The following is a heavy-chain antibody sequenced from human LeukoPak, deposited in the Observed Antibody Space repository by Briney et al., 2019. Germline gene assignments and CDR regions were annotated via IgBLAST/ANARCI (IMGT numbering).Heavy chain of an antibody. CDR1: GFTFSTFT. D-gene: IGHD3-10*01. Sequence: GGSLRLSCAASGFTFSTFTMTWVRQAPGKGLEWVSSISSSSFYIFYADSVKGRFTISRDNAKNSLSLQMNSLNVDDTGVYFCTRDALFGSGRTHLDFWSQGTLVSVSS. CDR2: ISSSSFYI. CDR3: TRDALFGSGRTHLDF. V-gene: IGHV3-21*01. J-gene: IGHJ4*02.